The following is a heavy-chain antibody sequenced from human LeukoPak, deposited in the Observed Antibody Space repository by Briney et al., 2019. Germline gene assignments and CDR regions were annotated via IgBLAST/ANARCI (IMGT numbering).Heavy chain of an antibody. J-gene: IGHJ4*02. V-gene: IGHV4-59*01. CDR2: IYYSGST. CDR3: ARDGGGSYHFDY. D-gene: IGHD1-26*01. Sequence: SETLSLTCTVSGGSISSYYWSWIRQPPGKGLEWIGYIYYSGSTNYNPSLKSRVTISVDTSKNQFSLMLSSVTAADTAVYYCARDGGGSYHFDYWGQGTLVTVSS. CDR1: GGSISSYY.